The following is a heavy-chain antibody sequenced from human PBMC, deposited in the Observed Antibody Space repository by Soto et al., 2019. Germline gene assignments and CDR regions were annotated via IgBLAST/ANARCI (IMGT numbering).Heavy chain of an antibody. J-gene: IGHJ4*02. CDR3: ARDQSSSWYRGFVY. CDR1: GGTFSSYT. CDR2: IIPILGIA. V-gene: IGHV1-69*04. Sequence: SVKVSCKASGGTFSSYTISWVRQAPGQGLEWMGRIIPILGIANYAQKFQGRVTITADKSTSTAYMELSSLRSEDTAVYYCARDQSSSWYRGFVYRGQGTLVTVSS. D-gene: IGHD6-13*01.